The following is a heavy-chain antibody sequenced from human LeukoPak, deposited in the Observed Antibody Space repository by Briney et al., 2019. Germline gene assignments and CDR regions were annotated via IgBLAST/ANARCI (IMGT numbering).Heavy chain of an antibody. J-gene: IGHJ4*02. CDR1: GVSISSSNSY. D-gene: IGHD3/OR15-3a*01. CDR2: IYYTGNT. V-gene: IGHV4-39*01. CDR3: ARQTGSGLFILP. Sequence: SETLSLTCSVSGVSISSSNSYWGWIRQPPGKGLEWIGSIYYTGNTYYNASLKSQVSISIDMSKNQFSLKITSVTAADTGVYYCARQTGSGLFILPGGQGTLVTVSS.